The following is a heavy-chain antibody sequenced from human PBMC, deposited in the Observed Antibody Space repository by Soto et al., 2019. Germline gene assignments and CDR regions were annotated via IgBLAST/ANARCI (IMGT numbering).Heavy chain of an antibody. CDR3: ARDPKFYGDYESDY. J-gene: IGHJ4*02. CDR1: GGTFSSYT. CDR2: IIPILGIA. V-gene: IGHV1-69*08. Sequence: QVQLVQSGAEVKKPGSSVKVSCKASGGTFSSYTISWVRQAPGQGLEWMGRIIPILGIANYAQKFQGRVTITADKSTSPAYMELSSMRSEATALYYCARDPKFYGDYESDYCGQGTLVTVSS. D-gene: IGHD4-17*01.